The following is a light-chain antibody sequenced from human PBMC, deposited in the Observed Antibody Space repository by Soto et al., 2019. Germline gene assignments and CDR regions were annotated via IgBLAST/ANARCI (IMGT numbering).Light chain of an antibody. Sequence: EIVLTQSPATLSLSPGERATLSCRASQSVSSYLACYQQKPGQAPRLLIYDASNRVTGIPARFSGSGSGTDFTLTISSLEPEDFSVYYCQQRSNWPPWTFGQGTKVEIK. V-gene: IGKV3-11*01. CDR2: DAS. CDR1: QSVSSY. CDR3: QQRSNWPPWT. J-gene: IGKJ1*01.